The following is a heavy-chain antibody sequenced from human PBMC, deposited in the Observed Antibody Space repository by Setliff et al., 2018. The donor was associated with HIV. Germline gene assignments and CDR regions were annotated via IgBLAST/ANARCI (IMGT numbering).Heavy chain of an antibody. CDR3: ARDPPPATYGGNSLDDY. D-gene: IGHD4-17*01. V-gene: IGHV1-18*01. CDR2: ISGYNGDT. Sequence: ASVKVSCKASGYTFTSYGISWLRQAPGQGLEWMGWISGYNGDTHSTQKFQGRVTMTTDTSTNTAYMEVRSLRSEDTAVYYCARDPPPATYGGNSLDDYWGQGTLVTVSS. CDR1: GYTFTSYG. J-gene: IGHJ4*02.